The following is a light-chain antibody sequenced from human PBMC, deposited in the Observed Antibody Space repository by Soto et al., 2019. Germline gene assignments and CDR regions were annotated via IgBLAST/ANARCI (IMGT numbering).Light chain of an antibody. V-gene: IGLV1-44*01. J-gene: IGLJ1*01. CDR1: SSNIASNT. CDR3: ASWDDSLNGHV. Sequence: QSALTQPPSASGTPGQRVTVSCSGSSSNIASNTVNWYQQLPGTAPKLLIYSNDQRPSGVPDRFSVSKSGTSASLAISGLQSEDEADYYCASWDDSLNGHVFGTGTKVTVL. CDR2: SND.